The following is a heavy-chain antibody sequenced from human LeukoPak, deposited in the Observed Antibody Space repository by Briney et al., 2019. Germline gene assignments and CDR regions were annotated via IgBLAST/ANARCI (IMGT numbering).Heavy chain of an antibody. J-gene: IGHJ5*02. D-gene: IGHD4-11*01. CDR1: VFRFTSFG. V-gene: IGHV1-18*04. Sequence: ASVKVSCKASVFRFTSFGVSWVRQAPGQGLEWMGWISTYIGVAHYAEKFEDRVTMTIDTSTTTAYMELRSLRYDDTAVYYCARDSDYSGNGNGDWFDPWGQGTVVTVSS. CDR2: ISTYIGVA. CDR3: ARDSDYSGNGNGDWFDP.